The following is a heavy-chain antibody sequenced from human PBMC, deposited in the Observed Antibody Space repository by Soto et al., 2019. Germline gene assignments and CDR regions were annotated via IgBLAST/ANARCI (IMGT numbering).Heavy chain of an antibody. J-gene: IGHJ4*02. CDR2: ISAYIGNT. V-gene: IGHV1-18*01. CDR3: AREPNYFDY. CDR1: GYTFTSYG. Sequence: QVQLVQSGAEVKKPGASVKVSCKASGYTFTSYGISWVRQAPGQGLEWMGWISAYIGNTKYAQKLQGRVTMTTDTSTSTXXXXXXXLRSDDTAVYYCAREPNYFDYWGQGTLVTVSS.